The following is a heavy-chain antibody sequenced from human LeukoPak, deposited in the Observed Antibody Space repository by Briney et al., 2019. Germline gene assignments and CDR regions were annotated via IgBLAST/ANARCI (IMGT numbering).Heavy chain of an antibody. D-gene: IGHD3-3*01. CDR1: GNTLRNYG. J-gene: IGHJ3*02. V-gene: IGHV1-18*01. CDR2: ISAYNGNT. CDR3: ATFPSAPILRFLEWPI. Sequence: ASVKVSCKASGNTLRNYGISWVRQAPGQGLEWMGWISAYNGNTIYAQKFQGRVTLTTDSSTNTAYMELRGLRSEDTAVYYCATFPSAPILRFLEWPIWGQGTMVTVSS.